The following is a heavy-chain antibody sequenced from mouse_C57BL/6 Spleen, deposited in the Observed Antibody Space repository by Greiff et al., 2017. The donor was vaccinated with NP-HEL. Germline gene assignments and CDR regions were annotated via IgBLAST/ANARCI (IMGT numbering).Heavy chain of an antibody. Sequence: VQLQESGAELVRPGASVTLSCKASGYTFTDYEMHWVKQTPVHGLEWIGAIDPETGGTAYNQKFKGKAILTADKSSSTAYMELRSLTSEDSAVYYCTRWGRGSYDGYYVYAMDYWGQGTSVTVSS. CDR1: GYTFTDYE. CDR2: IDPETGGT. CDR3: TRWGRGSYDGYYVYAMDY. V-gene: IGHV1-15*01. J-gene: IGHJ4*01. D-gene: IGHD2-3*01.